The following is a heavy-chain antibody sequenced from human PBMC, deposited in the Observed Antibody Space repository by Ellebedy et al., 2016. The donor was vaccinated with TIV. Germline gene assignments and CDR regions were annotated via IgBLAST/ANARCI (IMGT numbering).Heavy chain of an antibody. CDR1: GFSLSTSGMC. Sequence: SGPTLVKPTQTLTLTCTFSGFSLSTSGMCVSWIRQPPGKGLEWIGSIYYSGNTYHSVPLNSRVSISVDTSKSQFSLHLSSVTAADTAVYYCASLLHANVFDVWGHGTMVSVAS. V-gene: IGHV4-39*01. CDR3: ASLLHANVFDV. CDR2: IYYSGNT. J-gene: IGHJ3*01.